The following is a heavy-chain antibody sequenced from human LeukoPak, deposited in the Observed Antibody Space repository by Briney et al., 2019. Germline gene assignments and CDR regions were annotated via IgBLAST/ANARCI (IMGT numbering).Heavy chain of an antibody. Sequence: KTSETLSLTCTVSGGSISSSSYYWGWIRQPPGKGLEWIGSIYYSGSTYYNPSLKSRVTISVDTSKNQFSLKLSSVTAADTAVYYCARVRIAAADPLSHFDYWGQGTLVTVSS. CDR1: GGSISSSSYY. D-gene: IGHD6-13*01. J-gene: IGHJ4*02. CDR2: IYYSGST. CDR3: ARVRIAAADPLSHFDY. V-gene: IGHV4-39*07.